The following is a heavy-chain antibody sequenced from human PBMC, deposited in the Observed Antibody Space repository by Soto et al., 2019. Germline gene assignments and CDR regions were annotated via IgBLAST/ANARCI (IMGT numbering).Heavy chain of an antibody. J-gene: IGHJ4*02. CDR3: AKGAGRLSMAAQRYFDF. CDR2: IVVGSGNT. Sequence: ASVKVSCKASGFTFTSSAVQWVRQARGQRLEWIGWIVVGSGNTNYAQKFQERVTITRDMSTSTAYMELSSLRAEDTAVYYCAKGAGRLSMAAQRYFDFWGQGTLVTVSS. D-gene: IGHD6-6*01. V-gene: IGHV1-58*01. CDR1: GFTFTSSA.